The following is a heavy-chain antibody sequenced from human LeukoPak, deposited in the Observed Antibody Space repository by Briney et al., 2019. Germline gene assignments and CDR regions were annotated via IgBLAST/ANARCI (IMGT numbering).Heavy chain of an antibody. CDR3: ARNYGYGYPYYFDY. Sequence: PSETLSLTCAVYGGSFSGYYWSWIRQPPGKGLEWIEEINHSGSTNYNPSLKSRVTISVDTSKNQFSLKLSSVTAADTAVYYCARNYGYGYPYYFDYWGQGTLVTVSS. CDR1: GGSFSGYY. CDR2: INHSGST. D-gene: IGHD5-18*01. V-gene: IGHV4-34*01. J-gene: IGHJ4*02.